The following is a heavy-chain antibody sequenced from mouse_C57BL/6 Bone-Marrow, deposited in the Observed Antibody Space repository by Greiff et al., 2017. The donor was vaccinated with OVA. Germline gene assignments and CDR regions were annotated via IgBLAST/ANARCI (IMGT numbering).Heavy chain of an antibody. V-gene: IGHV1-15*01. CDR1: GYTFTDYE. CDR3: TDYGSSPWYFDV. Sequence: QVQLQQSGAELVRPGASVTLSCKASGYTFTDYEMHWVKQTPVHGLEWIGAIDPETGGTAYNQKFKGKAILTADKSSSTAYMELRSLTSEDSAVYYCTDYGSSPWYFDVWGTGTTVTVSS. J-gene: IGHJ1*03. CDR2: IDPETGGT. D-gene: IGHD1-1*01.